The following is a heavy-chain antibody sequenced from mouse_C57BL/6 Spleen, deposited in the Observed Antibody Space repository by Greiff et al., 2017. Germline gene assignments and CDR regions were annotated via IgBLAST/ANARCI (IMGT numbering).Heavy chain of an antibody. CDR2: IRLKSDNYAT. CDR3: TKKIYDGYYIFYAMDY. CDR1: GFTFSNYW. J-gene: IGHJ4*01. Sequence: EVHLVESGGGLVQPGGSMKLSCVASGFTFSNYWMNWVRQSPEKGLEWVAQIRLKSDNYATHYAESVKGRFTISRDDSKSSVYLQMNNLRAEDTGIYYCTKKIYDGYYIFYAMDYWGQGTSVTVSS. D-gene: IGHD2-3*01. V-gene: IGHV6-3*01.